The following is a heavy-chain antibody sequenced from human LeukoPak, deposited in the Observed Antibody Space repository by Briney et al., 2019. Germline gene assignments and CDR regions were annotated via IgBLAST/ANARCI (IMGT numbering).Heavy chain of an antibody. CDR2: ISYDGTNK. CDR3: ARAERNAGVFDY. J-gene: IGHJ4*02. Sequence: GGSLRLSCAASGLTFTDYVMTWVRQAPGKGLEWVTFISYDGTNKYYADSVKGRFTISRDNSRNTLFLQVNSLRADDTAVYYCARAERNAGVFDYWGQGTPVTVSS. D-gene: IGHD3-3*01. V-gene: IGHV3-30-3*01. CDR1: GLTFTDYV.